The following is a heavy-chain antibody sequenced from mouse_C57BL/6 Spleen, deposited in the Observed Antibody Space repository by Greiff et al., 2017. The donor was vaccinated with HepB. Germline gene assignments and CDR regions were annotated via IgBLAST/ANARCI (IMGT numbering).Heavy chain of an antibody. D-gene: IGHD1-1*01. CDR1: GFTFSSYA. J-gene: IGHJ1*03. CDR3: ARDSYYGSIYRYFDV. CDR2: ISDGGSYT. Sequence: EVMLVESGGGLVKPGGSLKLSCAASGFTFSSYAMSWVRQTPEKRLEWVATISDGGSYTYYPDNVKGRFTISIDTAKNNTYLQMIHLKSEDTSMYYCARDSYYGSIYRYFDVWGTGTTVTVSS. V-gene: IGHV5-4*01.